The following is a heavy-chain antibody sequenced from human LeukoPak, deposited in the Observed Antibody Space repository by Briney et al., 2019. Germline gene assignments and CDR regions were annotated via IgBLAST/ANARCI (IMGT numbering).Heavy chain of an antibody. V-gene: IGHV4-59*12. D-gene: IGHD2-15*01. J-gene: IGHJ4*02. Sequence: PSETLSLTCTVSGGSISSYYWSWIRQPPGKGLEWIGYIYYSGSTNYNPSLKSRVTISVDTSKNQFSLKLSSVTAADTAVYYCARGGDFYSFFDYWGQGTLVTVSS. CDR2: IYYSGST. CDR3: ARGGDFYSFFDY. CDR1: GGSISSYY.